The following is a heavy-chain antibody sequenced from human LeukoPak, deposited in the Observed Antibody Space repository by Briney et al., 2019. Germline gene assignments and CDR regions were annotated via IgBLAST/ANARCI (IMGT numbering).Heavy chain of an antibody. CDR1: GFTFSSYA. CDR3: ARVRYSSGWSRRGDAFDI. V-gene: IGHV3-23*01. CDR2: ISGSGGST. Sequence: PGGSLRLSCAASGFTFSSYAMSWVRQAPGKGLEWVSAISGSGGSTYYADSVKGRFTISRDNSKNTLYLQMNSLRAEDTAVYYCARVRYSSGWSRRGDAFDIWGQGTMVTVSS. D-gene: IGHD6-19*01. J-gene: IGHJ3*02.